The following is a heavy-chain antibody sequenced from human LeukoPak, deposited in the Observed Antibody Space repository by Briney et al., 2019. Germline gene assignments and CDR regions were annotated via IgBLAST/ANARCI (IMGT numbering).Heavy chain of an antibody. Sequence: PGGTLRLSCAASGFTFSRYWMHWVRQAPGKGLVWVSRISDDGSTTAYADSVKGRFTISRDNAKNTLYLQMSSLRAEDTAVYYCARASRGNWFDPWGQGTLVTVSS. CDR3: ARASRGNWFDP. J-gene: IGHJ5*02. V-gene: IGHV3-74*01. CDR2: ISDDGSTT. D-gene: IGHD3-10*01. CDR1: GFTFSRYW.